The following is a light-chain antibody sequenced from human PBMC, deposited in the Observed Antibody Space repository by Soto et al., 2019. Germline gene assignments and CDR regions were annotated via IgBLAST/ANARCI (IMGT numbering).Light chain of an antibody. V-gene: IGKV3D-20*02. CDR3: QQHINWPLT. CDR1: QSVSSSY. J-gene: IGKJ4*01. CDR2: GAS. Sequence: EIVLTQSPGTLSFSPGERATLSCRASQSVSSSYLAWYQQKPGQAPRLLIYGASSRATGIPDRFSGSGSGADFTLTISSLEPEDFALYYCQQHINWPLTFGGGTKVDIK.